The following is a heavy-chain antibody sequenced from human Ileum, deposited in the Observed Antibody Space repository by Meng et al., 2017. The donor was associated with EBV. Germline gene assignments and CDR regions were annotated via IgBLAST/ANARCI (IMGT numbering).Heavy chain of an antibody. V-gene: IGHV3-23*04. CDR3: ARGRRGTYFY. D-gene: IGHD3-16*01. CDR1: GFTFGSHA. J-gene: IGHJ4*02. Sequence: ELLLVEYGGALEQPGGSLRLSCAASGFTFGSHAMSWVRQAPGKGLEWVSVISGSGDTTNYAESVKGRFTISRDNSKNTLFLELNSVRAEDTAVYYCARGRRGTYFYWGQGTLVTVSS. CDR2: ISGSGDTT.